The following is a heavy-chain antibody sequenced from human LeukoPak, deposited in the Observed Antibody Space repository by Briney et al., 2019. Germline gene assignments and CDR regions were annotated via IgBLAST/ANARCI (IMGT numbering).Heavy chain of an antibody. J-gene: IGHJ5*02. D-gene: IGHD6-6*01. CDR2: INHNGNVN. V-gene: IGHV3-7*03. CDR1: GFTFSSYW. CDR3: ARVYSTSGYNWFDP. Sequence: GGSLRLSCAASGFTFSSYWMNWARQAPGKGLEWVASINHNGNVNYYVDSVKGRFTISRDNAKNSLYLQMSNLRAEDTAVYYCARVYSTSGYNWFDPWGQGTLVTVSS.